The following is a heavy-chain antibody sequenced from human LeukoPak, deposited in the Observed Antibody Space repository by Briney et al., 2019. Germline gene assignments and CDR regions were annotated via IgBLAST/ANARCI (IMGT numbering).Heavy chain of an antibody. V-gene: IGHV5-51*01. CDR3: ERGLGGPWYYGMDV. D-gene: IGHD3-16*01. CDR2: IHPGDSDT. CDR1: GYSFTSYW. Sequence: GEAPKISRNGSGYSFTSYWIGWVRQMPGKGLEWLGIIHPGDSDTRYSPSFQGQVTISADKSISTAYLQWSSLKAADTAMYYCERGLGGPWYYGMDVWGQGTTVTVSS. J-gene: IGHJ6*02.